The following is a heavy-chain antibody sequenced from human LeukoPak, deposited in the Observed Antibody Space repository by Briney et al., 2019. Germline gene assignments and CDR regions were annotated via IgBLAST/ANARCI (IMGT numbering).Heavy chain of an antibody. D-gene: IGHD6-19*01. J-gene: IGHJ4*02. V-gene: IGHV3-23*01. Sequence: PGGSLRLSCAASGFTFSSYGMSWVRQAPGKGLEWVSAISGSGSSTYYADSVKGRFTISRDNSKNTLYLQMNSLRAEDTAVYYCAKVKAVAGTVGHFDYWGQGTLVTVSS. CDR2: ISGSGSST. CDR3: AKVKAVAGTVGHFDY. CDR1: GFTFSSYG.